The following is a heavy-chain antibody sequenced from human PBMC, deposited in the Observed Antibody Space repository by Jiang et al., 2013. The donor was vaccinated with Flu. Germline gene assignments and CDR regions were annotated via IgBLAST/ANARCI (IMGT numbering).Heavy chain of an antibody. Sequence: FSSYAISWVRQAPGQGLEWMGRIIPILGIANYAXKFQGRVTITAAKSTSTAYMELSSLRSEDTAVYYCARGGYDFWSGRNFDYWGQGTLVTVSS. CDR2: IIPILGIA. J-gene: IGHJ4*02. D-gene: IGHD3-3*01. CDR1: FSSYA. CDR3: ARGGYDFWSGRNFDY. V-gene: IGHV1-69*04.